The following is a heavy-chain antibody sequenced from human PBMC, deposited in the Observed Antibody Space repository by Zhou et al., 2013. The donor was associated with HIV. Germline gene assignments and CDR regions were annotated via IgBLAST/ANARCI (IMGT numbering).Heavy chain of an antibody. CDR1: GYTFIGDY. D-gene: IGHD1-20*01. CDR3: ATYGPGYNWMYK. J-gene: IGHJ4*02. V-gene: IGHV1-2*02. CDR2: MAPNSDVT. Sequence: QVQLVQSGAEVKKPGASMKVSCKASGYTFIGDYVHWVRQTPGQGLEWMGWMAPNSDVTKYAPKLQGRVTMTRDTSINTAYMELSSLRSDDTAVYYCATYGPGYNWMYKWGQGTLVTVSS.